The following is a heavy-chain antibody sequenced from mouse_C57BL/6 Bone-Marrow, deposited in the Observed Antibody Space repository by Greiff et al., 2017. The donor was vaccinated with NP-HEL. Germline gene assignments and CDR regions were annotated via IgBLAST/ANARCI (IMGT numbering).Heavy chain of an antibody. CDR3: ARSGYYDDDY. CDR1: GYTFTSYW. Sequence: VQLQQSGAELVRPGSSVKLSCKASGYTFTSYWMDWVKQRPGQGLEWIGNIYPSDSETHYNQKFKDKATLTVDKSSSTAYMQLSSLTSEDSAVYYCARSGYYDDDYWGQGTTLTVSS. D-gene: IGHD2-3*01. V-gene: IGHV1-61*01. J-gene: IGHJ2*01. CDR2: IYPSDSET.